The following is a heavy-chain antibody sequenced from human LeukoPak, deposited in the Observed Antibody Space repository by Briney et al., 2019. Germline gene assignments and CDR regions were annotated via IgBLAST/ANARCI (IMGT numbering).Heavy chain of an antibody. CDR2: ILYSGRT. D-gene: IGHD4-17*01. V-gene: IGHV4-59*01. Sequence: KPPETLSLTCSVSGGYISSYYWSWIRQPPGKGLEWIGYILYSGRTNYNPSLKSRVTISVDTSKNQFSLTLTSVTAADTAVYYCARTNDLGDYWGPWGQGTLVTVSS. CDR1: GGYISSYY. CDR3: ARTNDLGDYWGP. J-gene: IGHJ5*02.